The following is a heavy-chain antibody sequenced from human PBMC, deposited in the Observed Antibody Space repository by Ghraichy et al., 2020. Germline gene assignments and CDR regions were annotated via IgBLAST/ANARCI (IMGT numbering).Heavy chain of an antibody. CDR1: GGTFSSYA. J-gene: IGHJ4*02. CDR3: AAGYSSGWYVY. D-gene: IGHD6-19*01. Sequence: SVKVSCKASGGTFSSYAISWVRQAPGQGLEWMGGIIPIFGTANYAQKFQGRVTMTEDTSTDTAYMELSSLRSEDTAVYYCAAGYSSGWYVYWGQGTLVTVSS. V-gene: IGHV1-69*06. CDR2: IIPIFGTA.